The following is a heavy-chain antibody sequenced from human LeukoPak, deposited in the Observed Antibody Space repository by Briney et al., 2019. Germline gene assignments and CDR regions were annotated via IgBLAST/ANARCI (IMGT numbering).Heavy chain of an antibody. CDR1: GFTFSGSA. CDR3: TSPSTGYSSGWATSTLDY. Sequence: PGGSLRLSCAASGFTFSGSAMHWVRQASGKGLEWVGRIRSKANSYATAYAASVKGRFTISRDDSKNTAYLQMSSLKTEDTAVYYCTSPSTGYSSGWATSTLDYWGQGTLVTVSS. J-gene: IGHJ4*02. D-gene: IGHD6-19*01. CDR2: IRSKANSYAT. V-gene: IGHV3-73*01.